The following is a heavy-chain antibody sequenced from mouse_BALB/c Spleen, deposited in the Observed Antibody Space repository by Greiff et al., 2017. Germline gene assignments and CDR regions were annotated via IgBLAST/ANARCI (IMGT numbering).Heavy chain of an antibody. V-gene: IGHV2-6-4*01. J-gene: IGHJ4*01. CDR2: IWGGGST. CDR3: ASKIHYDGYRAIDY. Sequence: VKLVESGPGLVAPSQSLSISCTVSGFSFSSYSVNWVRQPPGKGLEWLGMIWGGGSTDCNSALKTRLSIIKDNSKSQVFLKMNSLQTDDTAMYYCASKIHYDGYRAIDYWGQGTSVTVSS. D-gene: IGHD1-2*01. CDR1: GFSFSSYS.